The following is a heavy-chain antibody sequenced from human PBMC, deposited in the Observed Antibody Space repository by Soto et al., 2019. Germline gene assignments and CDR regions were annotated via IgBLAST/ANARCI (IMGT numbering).Heavy chain of an antibody. Sequence: QVQLVLSGAEVKKPGASVKVSCKASGYTFTSYAMHWVRQAPGQRLEWMGWINAGNGNTKYSQKFQGRVTITRDTSASTADMELSSLRSEDTAVYYCATAIYNWNRWGQGTLVTVSS. J-gene: IGHJ5*02. CDR3: ATAIYNWNR. CDR1: GYTFTSYA. CDR2: INAGNGNT. V-gene: IGHV1-3*01. D-gene: IGHD1-20*01.